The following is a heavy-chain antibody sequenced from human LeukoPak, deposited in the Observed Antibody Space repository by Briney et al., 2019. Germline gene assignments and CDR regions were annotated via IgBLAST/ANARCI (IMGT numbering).Heavy chain of an antibody. D-gene: IGHD2-15*01. CDR2: ISAYNGNT. V-gene: IGHV1-18*01. Sequence: GASVKVSCKASGYTFTSYGISWVRQAPGQGLEWMGWISAYNGNTNYVQKLQGRVTMTTDTSTSTAYMELRSLRSDDTAVYYCARGSTDIVVVVAAHNWFDPWGQGTLVTVSS. CDR3: ARGSTDIVVVVAAHNWFDP. CDR1: GYTFTSYG. J-gene: IGHJ5*02.